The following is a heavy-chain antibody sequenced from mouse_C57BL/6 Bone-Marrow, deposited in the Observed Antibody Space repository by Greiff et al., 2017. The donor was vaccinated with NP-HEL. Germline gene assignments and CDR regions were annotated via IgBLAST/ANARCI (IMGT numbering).Heavy chain of an antibody. CDR1: GYTFTSYW. D-gene: IGHD1-1*01. CDR3: ARLHYGSSPFDY. J-gene: IGHJ2*01. CDR2: IYPGSGST. Sequence: QVQLQQPGAELVKPGASVKMSCKASGYTFTSYWITWVKRRPGQGLEWIGDIYPGSGSTNYNEKFKSKATLTVDTSSSTAYMQLSSLTSEDSAVYYCARLHYGSSPFDYWGQGTTLTVSS. V-gene: IGHV1-55*01.